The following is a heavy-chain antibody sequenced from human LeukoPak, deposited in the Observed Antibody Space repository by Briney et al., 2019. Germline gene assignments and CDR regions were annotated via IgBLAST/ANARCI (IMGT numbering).Heavy chain of an antibody. CDR2: IYSGGTT. Sequence: PGGSLRLSCASSGFTFTNAWMSWVRQAPGKGLEWVSIIYSGGTTFYADSVRGRFTISRHNSKNTLYLQMNSLRAEDTAVYYCARDFGEMPNYWGQGTLVTVSS. D-gene: IGHD5-24*01. CDR1: GFTFTNAW. CDR3: ARDFGEMPNY. J-gene: IGHJ4*02. V-gene: IGHV3-53*04.